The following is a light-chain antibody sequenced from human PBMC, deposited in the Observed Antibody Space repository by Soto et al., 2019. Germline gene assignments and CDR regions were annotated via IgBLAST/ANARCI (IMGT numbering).Light chain of an antibody. J-gene: IGLJ1*01. CDR3: SSYAGRNNFYV. CDR1: RSDVGTYNY. CDR2: EVS. V-gene: IGLV2-8*01. Sequence: QSVLTQPPSASGSPGQSVTISCTGTRSDVGTYNYVSWYQQHPGKAPKLIIYEVSKRPSGVPDRFSGSKSGNMASLTVSGLQAEDEADYYCSSYAGRNNFYVFGTGTKVTVL.